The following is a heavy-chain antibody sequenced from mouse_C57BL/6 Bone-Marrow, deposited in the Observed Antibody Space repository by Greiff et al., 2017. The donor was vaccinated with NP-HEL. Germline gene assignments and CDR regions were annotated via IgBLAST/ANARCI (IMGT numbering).Heavy chain of an antibody. CDR3: ARRKEWSNPSMDY. CDR2: IHPNSGST. V-gene: IGHV1-64*01. CDR1: GYTFTSYW. J-gene: IGHJ4*01. Sequence: QVQLQQSGAELVKPGASVKLSCKASGYTFTSYWMHWVKQRPGQGLEWIGMIHPNSGSTNYNEKFKSKATLTVDKSSSTAYMQLSSLTSEDSAVYYCARRKEWSNPSMDYWGQGTSVTVSS. D-gene: IGHD2-5*01.